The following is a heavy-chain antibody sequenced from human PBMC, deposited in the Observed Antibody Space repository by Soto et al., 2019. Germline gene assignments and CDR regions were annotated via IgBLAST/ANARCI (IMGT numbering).Heavy chain of an antibody. CDR1: GFSLSTSGMC. D-gene: IGHD6-13*01. Sequence: SGPTLVNPTQTLTLTCTFSGFSLSTSGMCVSWIRQPPGKALEWLALIDWDDDKYYSTSLKTRLTISKDTSKNQVVLTMTNMDPVDTATYYCARSYSSSWYAHNDYWGQGTLVTVSS. V-gene: IGHV2-70*01. J-gene: IGHJ4*02. CDR3: ARSYSSSWYAHNDY. CDR2: IDWDDDK.